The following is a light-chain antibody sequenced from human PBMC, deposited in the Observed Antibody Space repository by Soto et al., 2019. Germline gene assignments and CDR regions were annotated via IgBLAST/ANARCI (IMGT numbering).Light chain of an antibody. CDR2: GAS. Sequence: EVVLTQSPATLSLSPGGTSTLSCVASQSISSNLAWYQQKPGKAPRLLIYGASSRPTGIPERFSGSGSGTDFTLTISSLQSEDFEVYYCQQYNNWPRTFGQGTKVDIK. J-gene: IGKJ1*01. V-gene: IGKV3D-15*01. CDR3: QQYNNWPRT. CDR1: QSISSN.